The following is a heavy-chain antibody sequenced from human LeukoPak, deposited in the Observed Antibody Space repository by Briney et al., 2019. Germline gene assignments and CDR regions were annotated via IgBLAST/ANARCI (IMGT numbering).Heavy chain of an antibody. CDR1: GYSISSGYY. D-gene: IGHD5-12*01. Sequence: PSETLSLTCTVSGYSISSGYYWGWIRQPPGKGLERIGSIYHSGSTYYNPSLKSRVTISVDTSKNQFSLKLSSVTAADTAVYYCARDGDIVATIDYWGQGTLVTVSS. V-gene: IGHV4-38-2*02. CDR2: IYHSGST. J-gene: IGHJ4*02. CDR3: ARDGDIVATIDY.